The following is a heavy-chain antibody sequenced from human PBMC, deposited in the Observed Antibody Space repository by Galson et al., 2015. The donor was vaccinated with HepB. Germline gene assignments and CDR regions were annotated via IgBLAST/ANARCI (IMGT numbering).Heavy chain of an antibody. CDR3: ARARYNRDLDY. CDR2: ISSTSSTI. D-gene: IGHD1-14*01. V-gene: IGHV3-48*04. J-gene: IGHJ4*02. Sequence: QAPGKGLEWVSYISSTSSTIYYADSVKGRITTSRDNAKNSLYLQMNSLRGEDTAVYYRARARYNRDLDYWGQGTLVTVSS.